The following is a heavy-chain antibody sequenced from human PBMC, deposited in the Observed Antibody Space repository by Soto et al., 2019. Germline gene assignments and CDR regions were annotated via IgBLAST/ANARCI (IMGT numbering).Heavy chain of an antibody. CDR2: IYYSGRT. CDR3: ARQVMKGTAVAGVSGDY. J-gene: IGHJ4*02. V-gene: IGHV4-39*01. Sequence: PSETLSLPCTVSGGSISSSSYSWGWIRQPPGKGLEWIGNIYYSGRTYYNPSLESRLTISVDTSKNQFSLNLTSVTAAATPVYYCARQVMKGTAVAGVSGDYGGEGTLVTVSP. CDR1: GGSISSSSYS. D-gene: IGHD6-19*01.